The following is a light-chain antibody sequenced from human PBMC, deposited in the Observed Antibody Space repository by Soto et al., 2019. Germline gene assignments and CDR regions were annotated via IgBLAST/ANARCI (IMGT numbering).Light chain of an antibody. J-gene: IGLJ1*01. CDR1: SSTVGGFNV. CDR3: SSYVGATTYV. CDR2: EGI. V-gene: IGLV2-23*01. Sequence: QPALTHPASVSGSRGQSITISCTGTSSTVGGFNVASWYQQHPGKAPKVIIYEGIKRPSGVSNRFYGSNSGSTASLTISGLQAEDAADYYCSSYVGATTYVFGTGTKVT.